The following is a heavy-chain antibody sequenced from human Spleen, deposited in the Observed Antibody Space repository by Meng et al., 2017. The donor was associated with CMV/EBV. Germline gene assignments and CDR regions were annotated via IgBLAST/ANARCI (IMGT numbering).Heavy chain of an antibody. J-gene: IGHJ4*02. D-gene: IGHD6-13*01. CDR1: GFTFSSYW. CDR2: IKQDGSEK. CDR3: ARGGPGRSSSWAYFEY. V-gene: IGHV3-7*01. Sequence: GGSLRLSCAASGFTFSSYWMNWVRQAPGKGLEWVANIKQDGSEKYYGDSVKGRFTISRDNSNNTLYLQMKSLRGEDTAVYFCARGGPGRSSSWAYFEYWGQGTLVTVSS.